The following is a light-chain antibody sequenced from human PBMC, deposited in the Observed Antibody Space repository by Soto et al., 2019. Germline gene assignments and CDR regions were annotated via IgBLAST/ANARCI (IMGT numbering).Light chain of an antibody. CDR1: QSVSNY. Sequence: EIGLTLSPATLSLAPGGRATLSCRASQSVSNYLAWYQQIPGQAPRLLIYDASSRATGIPTRFSGSGSGTDFTLTISSLESEDSAIYYCQPRSNWPPITFGQGRRLEIK. CDR2: DAS. J-gene: IGKJ5*01. V-gene: IGKV3-11*01. CDR3: QPRSNWPPIT.